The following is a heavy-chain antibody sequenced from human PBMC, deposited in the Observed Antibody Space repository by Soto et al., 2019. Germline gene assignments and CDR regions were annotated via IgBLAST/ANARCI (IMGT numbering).Heavy chain of an antibody. Sequence: PSETLSLTCTVFGGSISSGGYYWSWIRQHPGKGLEWIGYIYYSGSTYYNPSLKSRVTISVDTSKNQFSLKLSSVTAADTAVYYCARGYYYDSSGYRRCDAFDIWGQGTMVTVSS. CDR2: IYYSGST. CDR3: ARGYYYDSSGYRRCDAFDI. V-gene: IGHV4-31*03. D-gene: IGHD3-22*01. J-gene: IGHJ3*02. CDR1: GGSISSGGYY.